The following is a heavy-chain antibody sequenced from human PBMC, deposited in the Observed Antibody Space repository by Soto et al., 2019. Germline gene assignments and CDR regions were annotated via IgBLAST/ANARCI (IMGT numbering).Heavy chain of an antibody. CDR2: IYPGDSDT. CDR3: ARTLAAGKYYYGMAV. D-gene: IGHD6-13*01. J-gene: IGHJ6*02. V-gene: IGHV5-51*01. CDR1: GYSFTNYW. Sequence: PGESLKISCKGSGYSFTNYWIGWVRQMPGKGLEWMGIIYPGDSDTRYSPSFQGQVTISADKSISTAYLQWSSLKASDTAMYHCARTLAAGKYYYGMAVWGQGTTVTVSS.